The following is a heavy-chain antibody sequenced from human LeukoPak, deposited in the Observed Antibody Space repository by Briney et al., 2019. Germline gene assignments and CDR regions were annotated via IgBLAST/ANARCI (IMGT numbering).Heavy chain of an antibody. D-gene: IGHD3-3*01. CDR1: GFSFDNYA. Sequence: SGGSLRLSCAASGFSFDNYAMSWVRQTPGKGLEWVSAIGGSGSDTSYTDSVKGRFTISRDNSKSTLYLQMNSLRAEDTAVYHCAKTLRDLEWLTGELDVWGQGTLVTVSS. J-gene: IGHJ4*02. CDR3: AKTLRDLEWLTGELDV. CDR2: IGGSGSDT. V-gene: IGHV3-23*01.